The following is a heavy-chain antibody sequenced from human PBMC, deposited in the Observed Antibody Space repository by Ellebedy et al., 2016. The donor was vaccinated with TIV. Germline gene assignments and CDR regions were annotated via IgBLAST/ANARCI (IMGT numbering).Heavy chain of an antibody. CDR3: ARDISQWLVWETTFDY. D-gene: IGHD6-19*01. J-gene: IGHJ4*02. CDR2: IWYDGSNK. V-gene: IGHV3-33*08. Sequence: GGSLRLSXAASGFTFSSYGMHWVRQAPGKGLEWVAVIWYDGSNKYYADSVKGRFTISRDNSKNTLYLQMNSLRAEDTAVYYCARDISQWLVWETTFDYWGQGTLVTVSS. CDR1: GFTFSSYG.